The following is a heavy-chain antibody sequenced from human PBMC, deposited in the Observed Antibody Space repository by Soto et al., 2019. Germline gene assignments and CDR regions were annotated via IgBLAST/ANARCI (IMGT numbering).Heavy chain of an antibody. D-gene: IGHD3-10*01. CDR3: AREMVRGVGPYYYYGMDV. Sequence: ASVKVSCKASGYTFTGYYMHWVRQAPGQGLEWMGWINPNSGGTNYAQKFQGWVTMTRDTSISTAYMELSRLRSDDTAVYYCAREMVRGVGPYYYYGMDVWGQGTTVTVSS. CDR1: GYTFTGYY. J-gene: IGHJ6*02. V-gene: IGHV1-2*04. CDR2: INPNSGGT.